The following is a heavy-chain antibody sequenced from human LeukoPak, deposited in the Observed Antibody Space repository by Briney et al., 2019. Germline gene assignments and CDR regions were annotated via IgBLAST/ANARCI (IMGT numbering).Heavy chain of an antibody. CDR2: IYTSGST. CDR1: GGSISSGSYY. D-gene: IGHD3-3*01. V-gene: IGHV4-61*02. Sequence: SQTLSLTCTVSGGSISSGSYYWSWIRQPAGKGLEWIGRIYTSGSTNYNPSLKSRVTISVDTSKNQFSLKLSSVTAADTAVYYCARDRSGYPKKTQNAFDIWGQGTMVTVSS. J-gene: IGHJ3*02. CDR3: ARDRSGYPKKTQNAFDI.